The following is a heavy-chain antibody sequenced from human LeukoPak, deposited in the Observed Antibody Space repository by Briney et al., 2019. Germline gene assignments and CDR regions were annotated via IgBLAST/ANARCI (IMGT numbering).Heavy chain of an antibody. V-gene: IGHV4-30-2*01. Sequence: SETLSLTCAVSGGSISSGGYSWSWVRQPPGKGLEWIGYIYHSGSTYYSPSLKSRVTISVDRSKNQFSLKLSSVTAADTAVYYCARAAIAATRRWFDPWGQGTLVTVSS. CDR3: ARAAIAATRRWFDP. CDR2: IYHSGST. CDR1: GGSISSGGYS. J-gene: IGHJ5*02. D-gene: IGHD2-15*01.